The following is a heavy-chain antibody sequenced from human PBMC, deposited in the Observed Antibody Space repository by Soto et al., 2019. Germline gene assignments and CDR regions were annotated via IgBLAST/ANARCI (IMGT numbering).Heavy chain of an antibody. V-gene: IGHV1-18*04. CDR1: GYTFTSYG. D-gene: IGHD6-13*01. CDR3: ARDISSSWSYYYYGMDV. J-gene: IGHJ6*02. CDR2: ISAYNGNT. Sequence: ASVKVSCKASGYTFTSYGISWVRQAPGQGLEWMGWISAYNGNTNYAQKLQGRVTMTTDTSTSTAYMELRSLRYDDTAVYYCARDISSSWSYYYYGMDVWGQGTTVTVSS.